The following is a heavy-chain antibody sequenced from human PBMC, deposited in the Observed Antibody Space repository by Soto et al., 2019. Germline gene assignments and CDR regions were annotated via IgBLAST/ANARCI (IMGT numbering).Heavy chain of an antibody. CDR2: INPSGGST. V-gene: IGHV1-46*01. CDR3: ARALDIVVVPAAPLYGMDV. D-gene: IGHD2-2*03. J-gene: IGHJ6*02. CDR1: GYTFTSYY. Sequence: SVKVSWKAAGYTFTSYYMRWVRQAPVQGLEWMGIINPSGGSTSYAQKFQGRVTMTRDTSTSTVYMELSSLRSEGTAVYYCARALDIVVVPAAPLYGMDVWGQGTKVTVYS.